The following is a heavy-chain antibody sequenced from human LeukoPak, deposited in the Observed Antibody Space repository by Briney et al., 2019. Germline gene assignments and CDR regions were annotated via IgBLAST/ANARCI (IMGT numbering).Heavy chain of an antibody. D-gene: IGHD5-24*01. CDR2: ISYDGSNK. V-gene: IGHV3-30*18. CDR1: GFTFSSYG. CDR3: AKVGRMMATNVGAFDI. Sequence: PGGPLRLSCAASGFTFSSYGMHWVRQAPGKGLEWVAVISYDGSNKYYADSVKGRFTIPRDNSKNTLYLQMNSLRAEDTAVYYCAKVGRMMATNVGAFDIWGQGTMVTVSS. J-gene: IGHJ3*02.